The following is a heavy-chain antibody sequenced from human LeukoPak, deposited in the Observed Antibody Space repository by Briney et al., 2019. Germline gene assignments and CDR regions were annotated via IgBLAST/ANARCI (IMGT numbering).Heavy chain of an antibody. CDR1: GYTFTSYY. CDR3: ARAPGIAVAGIEGGYYMDV. V-gene: IGHV1-46*01. CDR2: INPSGGST. D-gene: IGHD6-19*01. J-gene: IGHJ6*03. Sequence: GGSLSLSCAASGYTFTSYYMHWVRQAPGQGLEWMGIINPSGGSTSYAQKFQGRVTMTRDMSTSTVYMELSSLRSEDTAVYYCARAPGIAVAGIEGGYYMDVWGKGTTVTISS.